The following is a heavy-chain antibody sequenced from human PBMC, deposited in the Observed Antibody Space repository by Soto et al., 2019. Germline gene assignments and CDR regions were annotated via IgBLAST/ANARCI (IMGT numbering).Heavy chain of an antibody. V-gene: IGHV3-11*01. CDR1: GFTFSDYY. J-gene: IGHJ6*02. CDR3: ARGLGTTQTYYYYYGMDV. CDR2: ISSSGSTI. Sequence: LRLSCAASGFTFSDYYMSWIRQAPGKGLEWVSYISSSGSTIYYADSVKGRFTISRDNAKNSLYLQMNSLRAEDTAVYYCARGLGTTQTYYYYYGMDVWGQGTTVTVSS. D-gene: IGHD4-4*01.